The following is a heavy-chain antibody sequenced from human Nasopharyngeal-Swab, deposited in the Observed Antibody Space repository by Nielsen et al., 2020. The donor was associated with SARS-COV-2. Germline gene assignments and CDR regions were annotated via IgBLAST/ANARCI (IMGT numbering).Heavy chain of an antibody. D-gene: IGHD3-3*01. CDR2: ISYDGSNK. J-gene: IGHJ4*02. CDR1: GFTFSSYG. V-gene: IGHV3-30*18. Sequence: GESLKISCAASGFTFSSYGMHWVRQAPGKGLEWVAVISYDGSNKYYADSVKGRFTISRDNSKNTLYLQMNSLRAEDTAVYYCAKDATYYDFWSGLFDYWGQGTLVTASS. CDR3: AKDATYYDFWSGLFDY.